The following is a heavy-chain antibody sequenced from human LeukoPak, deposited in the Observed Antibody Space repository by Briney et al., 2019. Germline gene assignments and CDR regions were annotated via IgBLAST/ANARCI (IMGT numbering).Heavy chain of an antibody. Sequence: GGSLRLSCAASGFTFSSYSLNWVRQAPGKGLEWVSYITSSSSSIYYADSVKGRFTISRNNAKNSLYLQMNSLRAEDTAMYYCARDYCSGGRCYSVDYWGQGTLVTVSS. V-gene: IGHV3-48*04. D-gene: IGHD2-15*01. J-gene: IGHJ4*02. CDR1: GFTFSSYS. CDR2: ITSSSSSI. CDR3: ARDYCSGGRCYSVDY.